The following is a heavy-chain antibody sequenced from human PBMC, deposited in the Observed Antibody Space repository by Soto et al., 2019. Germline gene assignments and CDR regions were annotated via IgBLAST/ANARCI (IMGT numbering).Heavy chain of an antibody. CDR3: ARVFKPIAAAGPFDY. CDR2: IWYDGSNK. Sequence: PGGSLRLSCAASGFTFSSHGMHWVRQAPGKGLEWVAVIWYDGSNKYYADSVKGRFTISRDNSKNTLYLQMNSLRAEDTAVYYCARVFKPIAAAGPFDYWGQGTLVTVSS. CDR1: GFTFSSHG. J-gene: IGHJ4*02. V-gene: IGHV3-33*01. D-gene: IGHD6-13*01.